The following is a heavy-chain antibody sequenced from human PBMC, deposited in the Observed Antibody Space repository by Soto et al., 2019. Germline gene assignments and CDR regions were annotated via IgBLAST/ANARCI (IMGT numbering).Heavy chain of an antibody. J-gene: IGHJ4*02. CDR2: ISSSSSTI. D-gene: IGHD5-12*01. CDR1: GFTFRSYS. Sequence: GGSLRLSCAASGFTFRSYSMNWVRQAPGKGLEWVSYISSSSSTIQYADSVKGRFTISRDNAESSLYLQMNSLRAEDTAVYYCARGYNDYWGQGTLVTVSS. V-gene: IGHV3-48*01. CDR3: ARGYNDY.